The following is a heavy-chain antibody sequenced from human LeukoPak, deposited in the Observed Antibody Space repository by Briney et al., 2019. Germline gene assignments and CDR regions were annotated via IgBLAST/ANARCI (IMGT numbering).Heavy chain of an antibody. J-gene: IGHJ4*02. D-gene: IGHD3-22*01. Sequence: PGGSLRLSCAVSGITLSNYGMSWVRQAPGKGLEWVAGISGSGGSTNYAASVKGRFTISRDNPKNTLYLQMNSLRAEDTAVYFCAKRGVVIRVILVGLHKEAYYFDSWGQGALVTVSS. CDR3: AKRGVVIRVILVGLHKEAYYFDS. CDR2: ISGSGGST. V-gene: IGHV3-23*01. CDR1: GITLSNYG.